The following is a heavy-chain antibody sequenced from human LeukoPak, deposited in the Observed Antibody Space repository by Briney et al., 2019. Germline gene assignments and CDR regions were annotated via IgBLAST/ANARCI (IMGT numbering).Heavy chain of an antibody. CDR3: ARRSGGSCYPPDDAFDI. CDR2: INWNGGST. D-gene: IGHD2-15*01. Sequence: PGGSLRLSCAASRFTFDDYGMSWLRQAPGKGLEWVSGINWNGGSTTYADSVKGRFTISRDNAMNSLYLQMNSLRAEDTALYYCARRSGGSCYPPDDAFDIWGQGTMVTVSS. V-gene: IGHV3-20*04. J-gene: IGHJ3*02. CDR1: RFTFDDYG.